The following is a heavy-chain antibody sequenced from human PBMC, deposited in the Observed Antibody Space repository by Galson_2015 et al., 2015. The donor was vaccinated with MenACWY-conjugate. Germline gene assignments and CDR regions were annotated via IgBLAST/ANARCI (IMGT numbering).Heavy chain of an antibody. D-gene: IGHD1-26*01. J-gene: IGHJ6*02. CDR2: IYYSGST. CDR1: GGSVSSGSYY. Sequence: SETLSLTCTVSGGSVSSGSYYWSWIRQPPGKGLEWIGYIYYSGSTNYNPSLKSRVTISVDTSKNQFSLKLSSVTAADTAVYYRARDLSEGWGGSYLYYYGMDVWGQGTTVTVSS. V-gene: IGHV4-61*01. CDR3: ARDLSEGWGGSYLYYYGMDV.